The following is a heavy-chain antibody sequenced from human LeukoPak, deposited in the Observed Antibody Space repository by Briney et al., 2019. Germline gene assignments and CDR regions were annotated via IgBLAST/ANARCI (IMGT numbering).Heavy chain of an antibody. CDR3: ARDSAGNDY. V-gene: IGHV3-7*01. J-gene: IGHJ4*02. D-gene: IGHD6-13*01. CDR2: INQDGSEK. CDR1: GFTFSTYW. Sequence: PGGSLRLSCAASGFTFSTYWMSWVRQAPGKGVEWGANINQDGSEKYYVDSVKGGFTISRDNAKNSLYLPMNSLRAEDTAMYYCARDSAGNDYWGQGTLVTVSS.